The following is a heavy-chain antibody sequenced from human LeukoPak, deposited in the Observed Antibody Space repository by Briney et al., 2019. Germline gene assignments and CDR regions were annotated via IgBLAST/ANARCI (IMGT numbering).Heavy chain of an antibody. V-gene: IGHV3-23*01. CDR1: GFTFSTYA. D-gene: IGHD1-1*01. J-gene: IGHJ6*02. CDR2: ISASGGST. Sequence: GGSLRLSCAASGFTFSTYAMSWVRQPPGKGLEWVSSISASGGSTYYADSVKGRFTISRANSENTLYLQMNSLRAEDTAVYYCARDWKSYGMDVWGQGTTVTVSS. CDR3: ARDWKSYGMDV.